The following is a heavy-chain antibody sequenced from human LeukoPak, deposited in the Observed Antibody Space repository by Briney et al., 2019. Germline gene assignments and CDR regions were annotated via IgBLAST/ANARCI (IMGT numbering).Heavy chain of an antibody. CDR2: IYYSGST. V-gene: IGHV4-59*08. CDR3: ARHDPAATSAPLN. CDR1: GGSISSYY. D-gene: IGHD2-15*01. Sequence: SETLSLTCTVSGGSISSYYWSWIRQPPGKGLEWIGYIYYSGSTNYNPSLKSRVTISVDTSKNQFSLKLSSVTAADTAVYYSARHDPAATSAPLNWGQGTLVTVSS. J-gene: IGHJ4*02.